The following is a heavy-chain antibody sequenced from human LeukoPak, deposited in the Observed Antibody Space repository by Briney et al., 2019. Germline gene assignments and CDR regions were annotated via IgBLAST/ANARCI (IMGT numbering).Heavy chain of an antibody. D-gene: IGHD3-10*01. CDR1: GGTFSSYA. J-gene: IGHJ3*02. Sequence: SVKVSCKASGGTFSSYAISWVRQAPGQGLEWMGRIIPILGIANYAQKFQGRVTITADKSTSTAYMELSSLRSEDTAVYYCARSLGSETYYEVFRDSHAFDIWGQGTMVTVSS. CDR3: ARSLGSETYYEVFRDSHAFDI. V-gene: IGHV1-69*04. CDR2: IIPILGIA.